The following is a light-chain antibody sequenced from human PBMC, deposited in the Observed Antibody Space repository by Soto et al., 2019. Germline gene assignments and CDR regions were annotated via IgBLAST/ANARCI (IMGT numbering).Light chain of an antibody. Sequence: DIQLTQSPSFLSASVGDRVTITCRASQGISSYLAWYQQKPGKAPKFLIYAASTLRGGVPSRFSGSGSGTEFTLTISRLQPEDFATYFCQRLNDYPLTFGPGTRLEIK. J-gene: IGKJ5*01. CDR1: QGISSY. V-gene: IGKV1-9*01. CDR3: QRLNDYPLT. CDR2: AAS.